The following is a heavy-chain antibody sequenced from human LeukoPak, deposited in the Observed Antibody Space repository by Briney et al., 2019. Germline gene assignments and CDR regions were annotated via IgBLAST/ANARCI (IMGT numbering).Heavy chain of an antibody. Sequence: RGGSLRLSCAASGFTFSSYGMHWVRQAPGKGLEWMAVLWYDGSNKYYAESVKGRFTISRDNSKNTLYLQMNSLRAEDTAVYYCAKGEGYYYYYMDVWGKGTTVTVSS. CDR2: LWYDGSNK. J-gene: IGHJ6*03. CDR1: GFTFSSYG. CDR3: AKGEGYYYYYMDV. V-gene: IGHV3-33*06. D-gene: IGHD3-16*01.